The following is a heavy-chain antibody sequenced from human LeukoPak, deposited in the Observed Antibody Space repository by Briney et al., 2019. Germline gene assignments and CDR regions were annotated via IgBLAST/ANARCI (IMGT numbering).Heavy chain of an antibody. CDR1: GESFSGYY. Sequence: SETLSLTCAVYGESFSGYYWSWIRQPPGKGLEYIGEINHSGSTNYNPSLKSRVTISVDTSKNQFSLKLSSVTAADTAVYYCAVEDRTLDYWGQGTLVTVSS. J-gene: IGHJ4*02. CDR2: INHSGST. CDR3: AVEDRTLDY. V-gene: IGHV4-34*01.